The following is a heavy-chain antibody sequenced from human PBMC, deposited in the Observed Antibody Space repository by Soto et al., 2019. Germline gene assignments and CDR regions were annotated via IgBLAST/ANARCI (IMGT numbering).Heavy chain of an antibody. D-gene: IGHD2-2*01. V-gene: IGHV4-59*01. CDR1: GGSISSYY. CDR3: ARDLGYCSSTSCYPWFDP. CDR2: IYYSGST. Sequence: SETLSLTCTVSGGSISSYYWSWIRQPPGRGLEWIGYIYYSGSTNYNPSLKSRVTISVDTSKNQFSLKLSSVTAADTAVYYCARDLGYCSSTSCYPWFDPWGQGTLVTVSS. J-gene: IGHJ5*02.